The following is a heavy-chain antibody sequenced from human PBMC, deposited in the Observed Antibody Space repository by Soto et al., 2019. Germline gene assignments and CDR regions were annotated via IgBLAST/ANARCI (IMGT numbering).Heavy chain of an antibody. Sequence: EVQLVESGGGLVQPGGSLRLSCAASGFTFSTYWMHWVRQPPGKGLVWVSRIKNDGSNTAYADSVKGRFTISRDTAKSTLYLQMNSLRAEDTAVYYCARDPLIGTTDYGLDVWGQGTTVSVSS. CDR2: IKNDGSNT. CDR1: GFTFSTYW. CDR3: ARDPLIGTTDYGLDV. J-gene: IGHJ6*02. D-gene: IGHD1-7*01. V-gene: IGHV3-74*01.